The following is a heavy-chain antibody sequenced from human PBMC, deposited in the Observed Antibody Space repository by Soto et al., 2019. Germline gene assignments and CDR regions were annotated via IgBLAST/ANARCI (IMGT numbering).Heavy chain of an antibody. D-gene: IGHD1-26*01. Sequence: EVQLVESGGRLVQRGGSLRLSCSGSGFIFGDHAMDWVRQAPGKGLEWVAGISGSGNSPFFRDSVKGRFTISRDNSKNTVYLEMNNLRDEDSAMYFCARGTHSYSGSHELDAWGLGTLVTVSS. V-gene: IGHV3-23*04. CDR2: ISGSGNSP. CDR3: ARGTHSYSGSHELDA. J-gene: IGHJ5*02. CDR1: GFIFGDHA.